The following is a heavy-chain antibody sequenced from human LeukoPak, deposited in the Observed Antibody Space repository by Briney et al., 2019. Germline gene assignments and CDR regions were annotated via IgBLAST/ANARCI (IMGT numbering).Heavy chain of an antibody. CDR1: GFTFSSYE. J-gene: IGHJ4*02. V-gene: IGHV3-48*03. D-gene: IGHD6-13*01. CDR3: ASSSWYALDY. CDR2: ISSSGSTM. Sequence: GGSLRLSCAASGFTFSSYEMNWVRQAPGKGLEWISYISSSGSTMYYADSVKGRFTISRDNAENSLYLQMNSLRAEDTANYYCASSSWYALDYWGQGTLVTVSS.